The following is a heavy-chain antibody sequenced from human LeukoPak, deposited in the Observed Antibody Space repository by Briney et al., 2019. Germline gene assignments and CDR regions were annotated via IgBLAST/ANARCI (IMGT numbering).Heavy chain of an antibody. Sequence: SETLSLTCTVSGGSISSYDWSWIRQPAGKGLEWMGRIYTSGSTNYNPSPKSGVTMSVDASKNHFSLKLSSVTAADTAVYYCARVVGATTDYYFDYWGQGTLVTVSS. CDR2: IYTSGST. J-gene: IGHJ4*02. V-gene: IGHV4-4*07. CDR1: GGSISSYD. CDR3: ARVVGATTDYYFDY. D-gene: IGHD1-26*01.